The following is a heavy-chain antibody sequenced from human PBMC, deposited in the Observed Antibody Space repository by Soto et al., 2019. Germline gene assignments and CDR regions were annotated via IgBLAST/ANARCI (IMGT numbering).Heavy chain of an antibody. V-gene: IGHV3-33*01. CDR1: GFTFSSYG. D-gene: IGHD3-3*01. J-gene: IGHJ4*02. CDR3: ARGRFLEWLLYPQFDY. Sequence: QVPLVESGGGVVQPGRSLRLSCAASGFTFSSYGMHWVRQAPGKGLEWVAVIWYDGSNKYYADSVKGRFTISRDNSKNTLYLQMNSLRAEDTAVYYCARGRFLEWLLYPQFDYWGQGTLVTVSS. CDR2: IWYDGSNK.